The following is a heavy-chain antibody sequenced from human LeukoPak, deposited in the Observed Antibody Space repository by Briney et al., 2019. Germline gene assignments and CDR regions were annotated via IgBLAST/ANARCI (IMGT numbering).Heavy chain of an antibody. Sequence: PGGSLRLSCAASGFTFSNAWMSWVRQAPGKGLEWVSAISGSGGSTYYADSVKGRFTISRDNSKNTLYLQMNSLRAEDTAVYYCAKDRYSRVFDYWGQGTLVTVSS. J-gene: IGHJ4*02. CDR1: GFTFSNAW. CDR2: ISGSGGST. D-gene: IGHD6-13*01. CDR3: AKDRYSRVFDY. V-gene: IGHV3-23*01.